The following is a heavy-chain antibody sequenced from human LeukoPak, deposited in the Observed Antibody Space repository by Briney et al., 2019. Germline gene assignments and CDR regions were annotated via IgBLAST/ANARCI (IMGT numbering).Heavy chain of an antibody. J-gene: IGHJ4*02. CDR1: GFNFRDYA. V-gene: IGHV3-30*09. D-gene: IGHD6-13*01. CDR2: IWYDGSNK. Sequence: KSLRLSCAASGFNFRDYAMHWVRQAPGKGPEWLAVIWYDGSNKYYGDSVKGRFAISRDNSKNTLFLQMSSLRAEDTAVYYCATDRSGSWTVDYWGQGTLVTVSS. CDR3: ATDRSGSWTVDY.